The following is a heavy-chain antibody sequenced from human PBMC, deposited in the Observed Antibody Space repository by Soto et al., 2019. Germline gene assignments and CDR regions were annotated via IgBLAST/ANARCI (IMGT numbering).Heavy chain of an antibody. V-gene: IGHV2-5*01. Sequence: LVNPTQTLSLNLTFSGFSLSTRGVSVGWIRQPPGRALEWLALIYWNDDKRYSPSLKSRLPITKDTSKNQVVLTMTNMDPVDTATYYFAHRLISGSFRNHNWFDPWGKGTLVTVSS. CDR3: AHRLISGSFRNHNWFDP. CDR2: IYWNDDK. CDR1: GFSLSTRGVS. J-gene: IGHJ5*02. D-gene: IGHD3-22*01.